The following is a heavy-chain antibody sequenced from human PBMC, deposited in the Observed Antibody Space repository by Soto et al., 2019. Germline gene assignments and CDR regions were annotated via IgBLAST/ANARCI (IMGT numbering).Heavy chain of an antibody. V-gene: IGHV3-74*01. J-gene: IGHJ4*02. Sequence: EVQLVESGGGLVQPGGSLRLSCAGSGFTFSNYWMHWVRQAPGKGLEWVSRIDHDGPTDYADSVRGRFTISRDNAENTLYLQMNILRPEDTAVYYCVRESHGDYWGQGTLVTVSS. CDR3: VRESHGDY. CDR1: GFTFSNYW. CDR2: IDHDGPT.